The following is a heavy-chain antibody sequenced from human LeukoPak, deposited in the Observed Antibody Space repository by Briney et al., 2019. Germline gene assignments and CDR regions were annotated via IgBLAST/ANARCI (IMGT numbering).Heavy chain of an antibody. J-gene: IGHJ5*02. V-gene: IGHV3-30*02. D-gene: IGHD4-17*01. Sequence: GGSLRLSCVASGFSFKTDGMHWVSQAPGKGPEWVAFIRHDGSLIYYAESAKGRFTISRDNSKNTLYLQMNSLRPDDTAVYYCARGDDYGSNTRLPKFNWFDPWGQGSLVTVSS. CDR3: ARGDDYGSNTRLPKFNWFDP. CDR1: GFSFKTDG. CDR2: IRHDGSLI.